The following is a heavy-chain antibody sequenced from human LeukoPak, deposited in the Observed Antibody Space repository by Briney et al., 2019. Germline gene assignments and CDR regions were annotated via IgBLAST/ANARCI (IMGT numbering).Heavy chain of an antibody. CDR2: INHSGST. CDR1: GGSFSGYY. CDR3: ARGGGPGIAAAGTRFDP. J-gene: IGHJ5*02. Sequence: PSENLSLTCAVYGGSFSGYYWSWIRQPPGKGLEWIGEINHSGSTNYNPSLKSRVTISVDTSKNQFSLKLSSVTAADTAVYYCARGGGPGIAAAGTRFDPWGQGTLVTVSS. V-gene: IGHV4-34*01. D-gene: IGHD6-13*01.